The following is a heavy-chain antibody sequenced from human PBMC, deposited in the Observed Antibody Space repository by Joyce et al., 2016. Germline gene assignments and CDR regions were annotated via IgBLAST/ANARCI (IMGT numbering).Heavy chain of an antibody. CDR1: GLSNKNV. CDR2: IGASGVGR. CDR3: ARAKTVVVAYTLRDGFDV. Sequence: QLEESGGTLVYTGGYLRRSWKVSYGLSNKNVMARVRQAPGKGLEWVSAIGASGVGRYYADSVKGRFTVSRDNSNNMMYLEMTSLQIEDTAIYYCARAKTVVVAYTLRDGFDVWGQGTQVAVSS. D-gene: IGHD2-15*01. V-gene: IGHV3-23*04. J-gene: IGHJ3*01.